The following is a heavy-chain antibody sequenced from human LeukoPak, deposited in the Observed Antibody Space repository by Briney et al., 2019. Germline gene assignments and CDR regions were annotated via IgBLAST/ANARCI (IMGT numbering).Heavy chain of an antibody. D-gene: IGHD1-14*01. J-gene: IGHJ6*02. Sequence: GGSLRLSCSASGFPFSSYAMHWVRQAPGKGLEYVSAISDSGGSTYYADSVKGRFTISRDNSKNTLYLQMSSLRAEDTAVYFCVPGSSLGPYGMDVWGQGTTVTVSS. CDR3: VPGSSLGPYGMDV. CDR2: ISDSGGST. V-gene: IGHV3-64D*08. CDR1: GFPFSSYA.